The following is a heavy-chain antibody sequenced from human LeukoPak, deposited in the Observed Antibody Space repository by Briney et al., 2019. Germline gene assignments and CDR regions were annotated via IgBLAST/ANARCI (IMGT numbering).Heavy chain of an antibody. V-gene: IGHV3-7*01. CDR3: ARDAVLRFLEWSYYMDV. CDR1: GGSISSSSYY. D-gene: IGHD3-3*01. CDR2: IKQDGSEK. Sequence: QSSETLSLTCTVSGGSISSSSYYWGWVRQAPGKGLEWVANIKQDGSEKYYVDSVKGRFTISRDNAKNSLYLQMNSLRAEDTAVYYCARDAVLRFLEWSYYMDVWGKGTTVTVSS. J-gene: IGHJ6*03.